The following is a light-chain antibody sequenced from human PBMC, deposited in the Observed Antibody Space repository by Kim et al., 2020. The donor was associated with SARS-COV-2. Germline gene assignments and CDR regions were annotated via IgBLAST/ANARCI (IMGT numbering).Light chain of an antibody. J-gene: IGKJ1*01. CDR1: QSVSSNY. CDR3: MQYDTSPRT. Sequence: SPGERATLSGRASQSVSSNYLAWYQQKPGQAPRLLIYGVSSRTTGIPDRFSGSGSGTDFTLTISRLEPEDFAVYYCMQYDTSPRTFGQGTKVDIK. V-gene: IGKV3-20*01. CDR2: GVS.